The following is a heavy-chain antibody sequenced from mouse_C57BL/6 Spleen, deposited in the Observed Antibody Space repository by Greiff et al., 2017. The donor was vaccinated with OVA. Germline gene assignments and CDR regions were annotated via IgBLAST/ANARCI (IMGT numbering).Heavy chain of an antibody. CDR3: ARDPGDYSYWYFDV. CDR1: GFTFSDYY. Sequence: EVKLVESEGGLVQPGSSMKLSCTASGFTFSDYYMAWVRQVPEKGLEWVANINYDGSSTYYLDSLKSRFIISRDNAKNILYLQMSSLKSEDTATYYCARDPGDYSYWYFDVWGTGTTVTVSS. CDR2: INYDGSST. D-gene: IGHD2-4*01. J-gene: IGHJ1*03. V-gene: IGHV5-16*01.